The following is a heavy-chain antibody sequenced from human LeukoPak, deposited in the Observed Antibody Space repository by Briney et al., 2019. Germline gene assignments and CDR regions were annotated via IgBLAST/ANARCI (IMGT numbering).Heavy chain of an antibody. CDR3: ARGATVVIDY. CDR1: GFTFSSYS. J-gene: IGHJ4*02. V-gene: IGHV3-21*01. Sequence: GGSLRLSCAASGFTFSSYSMNWVRQAPGKGLEWVSSISSSRSYIYYADSVKGRFTISRDNAKNSLYLQMNSLRAEDTAVYYCARGATVVIDYWGQGTLVTVSS. CDR2: ISSSRSYI. D-gene: IGHD4-23*01.